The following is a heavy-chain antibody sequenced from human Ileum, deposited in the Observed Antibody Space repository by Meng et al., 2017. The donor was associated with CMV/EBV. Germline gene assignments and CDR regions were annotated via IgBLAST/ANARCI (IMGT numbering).Heavy chain of an antibody. Sequence: FTSYGVSWVRQAPGQGLEWMGWISAYNGNTNYAQKFLGRVTMTTDTSTSTAYMELRSLRSDGTAVYYCARSRGDYYDSSGLSYYFDGWGQGTLVTVSS. V-gene: IGHV1-18*01. J-gene: IGHJ4*02. CDR3: ARSRGDYYDSSGLSYYFDG. CDR1: FTSYG. CDR2: ISAYNGNT. D-gene: IGHD3-22*01.